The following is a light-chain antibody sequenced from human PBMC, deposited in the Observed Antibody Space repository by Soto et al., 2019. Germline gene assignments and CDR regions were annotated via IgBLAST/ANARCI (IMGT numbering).Light chain of an antibody. CDR2: DVS. Sequence: QSALTQPASVSGSPGQSITIFCTGTSSDVGGYNYVSWYQQHPGKAPKLISYDVSNRPSGVSNRFSGSKSGNTASLTISGLQAEDEADYYCSSYTSSSTLVVFGTGTKLTVL. CDR3: SSYTSSSTLVV. CDR1: SSDVGGYNY. J-gene: IGLJ1*01. V-gene: IGLV2-14*01.